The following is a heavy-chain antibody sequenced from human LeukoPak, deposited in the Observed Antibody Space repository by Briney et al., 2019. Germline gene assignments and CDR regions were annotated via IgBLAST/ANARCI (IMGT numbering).Heavy chain of an antibody. CDR1: GGTFSSYA. J-gene: IGHJ6*02. V-gene: IGHV1-69*04. D-gene: IGHD3-10*01. CDR2: IIPILGIA. CDR3: ATGARGVIRNGMDV. Sequence: SVKVSCKASGGTFSSYAISWVRPAPGQGLEWMGRIIPILGIANYAQKFQGRVTITADKSTSTAYMELSSLRSEDTAVYYCATGARGVIRNGMDVWGQGTTVTVSS.